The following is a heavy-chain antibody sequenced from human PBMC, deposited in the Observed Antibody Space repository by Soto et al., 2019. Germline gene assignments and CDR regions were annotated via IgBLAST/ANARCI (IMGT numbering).Heavy chain of an antibody. Sequence: SETLSLTCSVSGGSISGYYLSWIRQAPGKGLEYIGHMFYSGPPNLSPALKSRVAMSVDMSKNHFSLRLISVTAEDTAVYYCAKSRWELLAEFDPWGQGTLVTVSS. J-gene: IGHJ5*02. D-gene: IGHD1-26*01. V-gene: IGHV4-59*01. CDR1: GGSISGYY. CDR3: AKSRWELLAEFDP. CDR2: MFYSGPP.